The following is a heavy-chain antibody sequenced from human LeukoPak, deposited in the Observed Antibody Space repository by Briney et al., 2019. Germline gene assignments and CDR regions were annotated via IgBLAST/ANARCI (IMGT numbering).Heavy chain of an antibody. Sequence: GGSLRLSCAASGFTFSSYAMSWVRQAPGKGLEWVSAISGSGGSTYYSDSVKGRFTISRDNSDNTLYLQMNSLRDEDTAVYFCAKDLGGSGNYYWSAFDMWGQGTMVTVS. CDR1: GFTFSSYA. CDR2: ISGSGGST. CDR3: AKDLGGSGNYYWSAFDM. V-gene: IGHV3-23*01. D-gene: IGHD3-10*01. J-gene: IGHJ3*02.